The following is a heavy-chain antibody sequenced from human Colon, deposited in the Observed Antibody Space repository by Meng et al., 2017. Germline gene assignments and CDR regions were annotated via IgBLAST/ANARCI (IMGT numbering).Heavy chain of an antibody. V-gene: IGHV3-52*01. CDR2: IKCDGSEK. J-gene: IGHJ4*02. CDR1: GVTISSTW. D-gene: IGHD2-15*01. Sequence: GGSLRLSCAVSGVTISSTWKHWVCHAPEKGLGRVADIKCDGSEKYYVDSVKGRLTISRDNAKNSLYLQVNSLRAEDMTVYYCVRGKGYCSGGSCYTFDYWGQGTLVTVSS. CDR3: VRGKGYCSGGSCYTFDY.